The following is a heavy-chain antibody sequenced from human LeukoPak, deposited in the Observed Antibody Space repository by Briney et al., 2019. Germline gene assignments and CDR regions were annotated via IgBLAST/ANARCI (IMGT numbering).Heavy chain of an antibody. V-gene: IGHV1-69*06. CDR1: GGTFSNYA. CDR2: ITPIFGTA. CDR3: ARASGDDTAMATPFAY. J-gene: IGHJ4*02. D-gene: IGHD5-18*01. Sequence: ASVKVSCKASGGTFSNYAINWVRQAPGQGLEWMGGITPIFGTANYVQKFQGRVTITADKSTSTAYMELSRLRSEDTAIYYCARASGDDTAMATPFAYWGQGTLVTVSS.